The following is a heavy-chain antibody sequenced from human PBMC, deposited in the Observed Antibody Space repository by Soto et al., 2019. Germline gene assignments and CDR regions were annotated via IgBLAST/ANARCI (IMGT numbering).Heavy chain of an antibody. CDR1: GFTFSSYE. J-gene: IGHJ6*02. Sequence: EVQLVESGGGLVQPGGSLRLSCAASGFTFSSYEMNWVRQAPGKGLEWVSYISSSDSTIYYADSVKGRFTISRDNAKNSLYLQMNSLRAEDTAVYYCARAVEVLSAAAGTYYYYGMDVWGQGTTVTVSS. CDR2: ISSSDSTI. D-gene: IGHD6-13*01. V-gene: IGHV3-48*03. CDR3: ARAVEVLSAAAGTYYYYGMDV.